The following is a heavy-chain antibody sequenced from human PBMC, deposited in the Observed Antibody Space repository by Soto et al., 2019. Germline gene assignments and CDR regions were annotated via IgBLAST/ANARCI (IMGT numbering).Heavy chain of an antibody. J-gene: IGHJ4*02. V-gene: IGHV3-23*01. CDR1: GFTFSSYA. D-gene: IGHD3-22*01. Sequence: GGSLRLSCAASGFTFSSYAMSWVRQAPGKGLEWVSAISGSGGSTYYADSVKGRFTIARDNPKNTLYLQMNSLRAEDTAVXXXXXXSRGYXDXSGYYYDLAQTLYYFDYWGQGTLVTVSS. CDR2: ISGSGGST. CDR3: XXXSRGYXDXSGYYYDLAQTLYYFDY.